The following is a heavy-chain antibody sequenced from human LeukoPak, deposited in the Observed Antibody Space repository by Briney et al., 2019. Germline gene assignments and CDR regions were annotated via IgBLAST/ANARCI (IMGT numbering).Heavy chain of an antibody. D-gene: IGHD3-10*01. CDR3: AKSRAIDH. CDR2: ISESGGSK. CDR1: GFTFSSYA. Sequence: GGSLRLSCAASGFTFSSYAMNWVRQAPGKGLEWVASISESGGSKYHADSVKGRFTISRDNSQNTLYLQMNSLRAEDTAVYYCAKSRAIDHWGQGTLVTVSS. V-gene: IGHV3-23*01. J-gene: IGHJ4*02.